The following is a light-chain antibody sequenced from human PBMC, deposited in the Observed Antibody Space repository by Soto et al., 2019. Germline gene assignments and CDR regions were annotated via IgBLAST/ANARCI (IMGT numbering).Light chain of an antibody. Sequence: EIVLTQSPGTLSLSPGERATLSCRASQSISSSYLAWYQQKPGQAPRLRVSGASSRATGIPDRFSGSGSGTDFTLTISRLEHEELAVYCCQHYGSSPWTFGQGTKMEIK. CDR2: GAS. V-gene: IGKV3-20*01. CDR3: QHYGSSPWT. CDR1: QSISSSY. J-gene: IGKJ1*01.